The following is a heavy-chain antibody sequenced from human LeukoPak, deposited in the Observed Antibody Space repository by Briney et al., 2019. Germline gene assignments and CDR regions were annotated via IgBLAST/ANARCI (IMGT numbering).Heavy chain of an antibody. CDR2: INPSGGVT. CDR1: GYTFTSYS. V-gene: IGHV1-46*01. J-gene: IGHJ5*02. D-gene: IGHD3-3*01. Sequence: GASVKVSCKASGYTFTSYSMHWVRQAPGQGLEWMGIINPSGGVTSSAQKFQGRVTMTRDMSTSTVYMELSSLRSEDTAVYYCARAVKELYYDFWSGYPGGFDPWGQGTLVTVSS. CDR3: ARAVKELYYDFWSGYPGGFDP.